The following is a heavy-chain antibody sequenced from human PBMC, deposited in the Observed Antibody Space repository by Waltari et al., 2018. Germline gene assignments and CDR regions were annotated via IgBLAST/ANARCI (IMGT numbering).Heavy chain of an antibody. CDR2: IYYSGST. J-gene: IGHJ4*02. D-gene: IGHD1-1*01. V-gene: IGHV4-59*01. CDR1: GGSISSYY. Sequence: QVQLQESGPGLVKPSETLSLTCTVSGGSISSYYWSWIRQPPGKGLEWIGYIYYSGSTNYNPSLKSRVTISVDTSKNQFSLKLSSVTAADTAVYYCAREVNWNDPAYFDYWGQGTLVTVSS. CDR3: AREVNWNDPAYFDY.